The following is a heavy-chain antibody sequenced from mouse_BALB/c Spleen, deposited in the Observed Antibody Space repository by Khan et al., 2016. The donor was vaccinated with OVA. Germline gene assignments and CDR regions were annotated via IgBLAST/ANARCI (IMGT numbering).Heavy chain of an antibody. J-gene: IGHJ4*01. V-gene: IGHV2-6-7*01. CDR3: ARAYYGNYREAMDY. CDR2: IWGDGST. CDR1: GFSLTGYG. Sequence: QVQLKESGPGLVAPSQRLSITCTVSGFSLTGYGVNWVRQPPGKGLEWLGMIWGDGSTDYNSVVKSRLSISKDNSKGQIFLKMNSLQTDDTARYYCARAYYGNYREAMDYWGQGTSVTVSS. D-gene: IGHD2-10*01.